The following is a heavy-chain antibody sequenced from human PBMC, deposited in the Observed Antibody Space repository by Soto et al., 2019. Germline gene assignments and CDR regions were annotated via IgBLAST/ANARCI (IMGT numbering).Heavy chain of an antibody. Sequence: EVQLLESGGGLVQPGGSLRLSCATSGFTLSSFAMSWVRQAPGTGLEWVSSISVNGDITYYAESVKGRFTISRDNSKNELYLQMNSLGAEDTDMYYCANDPVGATHNYFDSWGQGTLVTVSS. CDR1: GFTLSSFA. CDR2: ISVNGDIT. J-gene: IGHJ4*02. D-gene: IGHD1-26*01. V-gene: IGHV3-23*01. CDR3: ANDPVGATHNYFDS.